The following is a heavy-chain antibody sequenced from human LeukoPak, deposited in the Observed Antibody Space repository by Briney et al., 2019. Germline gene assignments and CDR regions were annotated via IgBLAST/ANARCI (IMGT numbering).Heavy chain of an antibody. CDR3: ARDGDGWKFDY. J-gene: IGHJ4*02. CDR1: GFTFSRYW. CDR2: IKADGSET. D-gene: IGHD5-24*01. Sequence: PGGSLRLSCAVSGFTFSRYWMHWVRQAPGKGLVWVSRIKADGSETNYADSVKGRFTVSRDNAKNTLYLQLNSLRVEDTAVYYCARDGDGWKFDYWGQGTLVTVSS. V-gene: IGHV3-74*01.